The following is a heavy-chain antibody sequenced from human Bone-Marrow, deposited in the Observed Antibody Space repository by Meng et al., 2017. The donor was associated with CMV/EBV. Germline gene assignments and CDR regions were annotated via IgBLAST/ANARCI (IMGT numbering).Heavy chain of an antibody. CDR1: GFTFSSYS. CDR3: ARDKGYYDSSGYYFGLYYGMDV. V-gene: IGHV3-48*04. D-gene: IGHD3-22*01. J-gene: IGHJ6*01. CDR2: ISSSSSTI. Sequence: GESLKISCAASGFTFSSYSMNWVRQAPGKGLEWVSYISSSSSTIYYADSVKGRFTISRDNAKNSLYLQMNSLRAEDTAVYYCARDKGYYDSSGYYFGLYYGMDVWGQGTTVTGSS.